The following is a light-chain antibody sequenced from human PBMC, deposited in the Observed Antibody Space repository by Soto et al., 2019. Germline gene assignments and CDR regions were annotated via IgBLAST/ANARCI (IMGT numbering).Light chain of an antibody. V-gene: IGLV2-14*01. CDR1: SRDVGGYNY. J-gene: IGLJ1*01. CDR2: EVS. CDR3: SSYTSSSTLLI. Sequence: QSVLTQPASVSGSAEQSITISCTGTSRDVGGYNYVSWYQHHPGKAPKLMIYEVSSRPSGVSYRFSGSKSGNTASLTISGLQADDEAEYYCSSYTSSSTLLIFGTGTKVTVL.